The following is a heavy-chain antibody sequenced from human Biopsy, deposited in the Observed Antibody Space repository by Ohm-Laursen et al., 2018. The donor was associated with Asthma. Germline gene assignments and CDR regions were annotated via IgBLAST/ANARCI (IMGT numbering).Heavy chain of an antibody. CDR3: ASETGHSYGSGSEYYFDY. D-gene: IGHD3-10*01. CDR2: IIPIVGTT. J-gene: IGHJ4*02. V-gene: IGHV1-69*13. Sequence: SVKVSCKASGGTFSSDAIGWVRQAPGQGLEWMGGIIPIVGTTAYAQKFQGRVTITADEATSTAYMELSSLRSEDTAVYYCASETGHSYGSGSEYYFDYWGLGTLVTVSS. CDR1: GGTFSSDA.